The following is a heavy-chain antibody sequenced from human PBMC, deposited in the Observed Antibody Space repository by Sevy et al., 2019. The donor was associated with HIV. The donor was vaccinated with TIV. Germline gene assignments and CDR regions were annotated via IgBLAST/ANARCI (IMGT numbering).Heavy chain of an antibody. D-gene: IGHD1-7*01. Sequence: GGSLRLSCAASGFTFSKYWMGWVRQAPGKGLEWVANIKQDAGQKYHVDSVKGRFTISRDNAKNSLYLQMNSLRAEGTAVYFCARDDGNYYFHYWGQGTLVTVSS. V-gene: IGHV3-7*01. J-gene: IGHJ4*02. CDR1: GFTFSKYW. CDR2: IKQDAGQK. CDR3: ARDDGNYYFHY.